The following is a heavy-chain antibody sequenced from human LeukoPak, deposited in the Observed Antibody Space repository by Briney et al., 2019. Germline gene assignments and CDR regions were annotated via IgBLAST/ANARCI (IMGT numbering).Heavy chain of an antibody. CDR2: INQDGSEK. V-gene: IGHV3-7*01. CDR1: GFTFNIYW. Sequence: GGSLRLSCAASGFTFNIYWMSCVPQTPGRGVEWVDNINQDGSEKYYVDPVKGRFTISRDNARNSLYLQMNSLRTEDTSVYYSAPHCSSASCPDYWGQGTLVTVSS. D-gene: IGHD2-2*01. J-gene: IGHJ4*02. CDR3: APHCSSASCPDY.